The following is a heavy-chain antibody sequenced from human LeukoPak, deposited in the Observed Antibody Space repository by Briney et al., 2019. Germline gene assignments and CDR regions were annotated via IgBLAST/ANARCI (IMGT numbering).Heavy chain of an antibody. V-gene: IGHV4-59*08. CDR2: IYYSGST. CDR1: GGSISSYY. D-gene: IGHD6-13*01. J-gene: IGHJ4*02. CDR3: ARHERAAAGLLPPDYFDY. Sequence: PSETLSLTCTVSGGSISSYYWSWIRQPPGKGLEWIGYIYYSGSTNYNPSLKSRVTISVDTSKNQFSLKLSSVTAADTAVYYCARHERAAAGLLPPDYFDYWGQGTLVTVSS.